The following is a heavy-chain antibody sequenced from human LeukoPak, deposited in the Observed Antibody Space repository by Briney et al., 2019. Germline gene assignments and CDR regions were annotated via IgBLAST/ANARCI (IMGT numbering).Heavy chain of an antibody. CDR3: ARDPWEPPSRYGMDV. CDR1: GYTFTNYA. CDR2: INTNTGNP. D-gene: IGHD1-26*01. J-gene: IGHJ6*02. V-gene: IGHV7-4-1*02. Sequence: ASVKVSCKASGYTFTNYAMNWVRQAPGQGLEWMGWINTNTGNPTYAQGFTGRFVFSLDTSVSTAYLQISSLKAEDTAVYYCARDPWEPPSRYGMDVWGQGTTVTVS.